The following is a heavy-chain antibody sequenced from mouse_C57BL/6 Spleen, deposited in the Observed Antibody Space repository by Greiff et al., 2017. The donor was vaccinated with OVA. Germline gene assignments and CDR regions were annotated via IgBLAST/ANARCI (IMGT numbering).Heavy chain of an antibody. J-gene: IGHJ2*01. CDR3: ARKVYYYSSSEGYYFDY. V-gene: IGHV1-82*01. Sequence: VQLQQSGPELVKPGASVKISCKASGYAFSSSWMNWVKQRPGKGLEWIGRIYPGDGDTNYNGKFKGKATLTADKSSSTAYMQLSSLTSEDSAVXFCARKVYYYSSSEGYYFDYWGQGTTLTVSS. CDR2: IYPGDGDT. CDR1: GYAFSSSW. D-gene: IGHD1-1*01.